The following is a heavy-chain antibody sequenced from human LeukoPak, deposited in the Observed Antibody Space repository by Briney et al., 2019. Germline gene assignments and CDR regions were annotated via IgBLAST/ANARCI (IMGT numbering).Heavy chain of an antibody. CDR3: ARDYDILTGYSKKKPFDY. CDR1: GGSISSSSYY. Sequence: SETLSLTCTVSGGSISSSSYYWGWICQPPGKGLEWIGSIYYSGSTYYNPSLKSRVTISVDTSKNQFSLKLSSVTAADTAVYYCARDYDILTGYSKKKPFDYWGQGTLVTVSS. V-gene: IGHV4-39*07. J-gene: IGHJ4*02. D-gene: IGHD3-9*01. CDR2: IYYSGST.